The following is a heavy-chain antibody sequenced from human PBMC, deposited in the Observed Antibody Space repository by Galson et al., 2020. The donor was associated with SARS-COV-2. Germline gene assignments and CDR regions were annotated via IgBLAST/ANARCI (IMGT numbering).Heavy chain of an antibody. CDR1: GFSFSSFS. D-gene: IGHD1-1*01. CDR2: MSRDGSTI. Sequence: GGSLRLSCAASGFSFSSFSMDWVRQAPGRGLEWVSYMSRDGSTIFYADSVKGRFSISRDNAKNSLYLQMSSLRDDDTAVYFCVRDGPTGWYYFDYWGQGTLVTVSS. CDR3: VRDGPTGWYYFDY. J-gene: IGHJ4*02. V-gene: IGHV3-48*02.